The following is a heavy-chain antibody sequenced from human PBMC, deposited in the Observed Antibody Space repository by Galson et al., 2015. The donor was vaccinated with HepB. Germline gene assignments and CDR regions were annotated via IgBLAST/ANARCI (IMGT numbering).Heavy chain of an antibody. Sequence: QSGAEVKKPGASVKVSCKASGYTFTGYYMHWVRQAPGQGLEWMGWINPNSGGTNYAQKFQGRVTMTRDTSISTAYMELSRLRSDDTAVYYCAREVTAAGSLGNWFDPWGQGTLVTVSS. V-gene: IGHV1-2*02. CDR3: AREVTAAGSLGNWFDP. J-gene: IGHJ5*02. CDR2: INPNSGGT. CDR1: GYTFTGYY. D-gene: IGHD6-13*01.